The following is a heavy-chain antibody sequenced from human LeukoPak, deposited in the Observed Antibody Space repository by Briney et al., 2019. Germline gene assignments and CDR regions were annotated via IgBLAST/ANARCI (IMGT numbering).Heavy chain of an antibody. CDR1: GFTFNSYF. J-gene: IGHJ4*02. CDR3: ANYLQAATVDY. Sequence: AGSLRLSCAASGFTFNSYFMSWVRQAPGKGLEWVSAISGGGISTYYADSVKGRFTISRDNSKNTLYLQMNNLRAEDTAVYYCANYLQAATVDYWGQGTLVTVSS. D-gene: IGHD6-13*01. V-gene: IGHV3-23*01. CDR2: ISGGGIST.